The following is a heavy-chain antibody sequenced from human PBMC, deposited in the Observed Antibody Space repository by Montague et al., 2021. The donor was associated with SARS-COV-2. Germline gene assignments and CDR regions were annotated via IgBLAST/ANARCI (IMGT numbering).Heavy chain of an antibody. J-gene: IGHJ6*02. D-gene: IGHD3-16*02. CDR3: ARDRIGLRLGELSLREGYYGMDV. Sequence: SLRLSCAASGFTFSSYAMHWVRQAPGKGLEWVAVISYDGSNKYYADSMKGRFTISRDNSKNTLYLQMNSLGAEDTAVYYCARDRIGLRLGELSLREGYYGMDVWGQGTTVTVSS. V-gene: IGHV3-30-3*01. CDR1: GFTFSSYA. CDR2: ISYDGSNK.